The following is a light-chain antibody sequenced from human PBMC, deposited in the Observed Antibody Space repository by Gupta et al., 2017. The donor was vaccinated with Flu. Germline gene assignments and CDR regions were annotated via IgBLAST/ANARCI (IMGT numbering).Light chain of an antibody. CDR3: CSYAGTFTVV. J-gene: IGLJ2*01. CDR2: GVS. V-gene: IGLV2-11*03. Sequence: SVTISCTGTNNDVGNYDYVSWYQQHPGKAPIRMRYGVSKRPSGVPDRVSGSKSGNTASLAISGLQAEDEANYYCCSYAGTFTVVFGGGTKLTVL. CDR1: NNDVGNYDY.